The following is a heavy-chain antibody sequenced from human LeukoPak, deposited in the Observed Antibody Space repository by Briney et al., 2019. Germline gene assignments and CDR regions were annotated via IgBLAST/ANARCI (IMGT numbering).Heavy chain of an antibody. V-gene: IGHV4-59*08. Sequence: PSETLSLTCTVSGGSISSYYWSWIRQPPGKGLEWIGSISYSGITYYNPSLKSRVTISVDTSKNQFSLKLSSVTAADTAVYYCARPGYYYDSSGYYYRDYWGQGTLVTVSS. CDR2: ISYSGIT. CDR1: GGSISSYY. CDR3: ARPGYYYDSSGYYYRDY. D-gene: IGHD3-22*01. J-gene: IGHJ4*02.